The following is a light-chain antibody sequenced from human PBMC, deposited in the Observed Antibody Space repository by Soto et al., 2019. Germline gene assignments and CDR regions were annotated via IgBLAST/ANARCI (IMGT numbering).Light chain of an antibody. CDR1: QGISSY. V-gene: IGKV1-9*01. CDR3: QQFNSYPPT. CDR2: AAS. Sequence: DIHLTKSPSFLSASVGDTVTITCRASQGISSYLAWYQQKPGKAPNLLIYAASTLHSGVPSRFSGSGSGTEFTLTISSLQPEDFATYYCQQFNSYPPTFGGGTKVDIK. J-gene: IGKJ4*01.